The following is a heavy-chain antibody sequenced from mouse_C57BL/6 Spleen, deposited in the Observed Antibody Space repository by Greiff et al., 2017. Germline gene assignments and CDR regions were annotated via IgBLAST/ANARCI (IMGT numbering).Heavy chain of an antibody. CDR3: ARCLYDYDGDYYAMDY. V-gene: IGHV2-2*01. J-gene: IGHJ4*01. Sequence: QVQLQQSGPGLVQPSQSLSITCTVSGFSLTSYGVHWVRQSPGKGLEWLGVIWSGGSTDYNAAFISRLSISKDISKSQVFFKMNSLQADDTAIYYCARCLYDYDGDYYAMDYWGQGTSVTVSS. CDR2: IWSGGST. D-gene: IGHD2-4*01. CDR1: GFSLTSYG.